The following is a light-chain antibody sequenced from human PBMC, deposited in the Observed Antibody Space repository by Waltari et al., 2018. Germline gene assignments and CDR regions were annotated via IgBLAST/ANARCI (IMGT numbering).Light chain of an antibody. Sequence: HSALTQPASVSGSPGQSITISCTGTRRAVGGYDFVSCYRPHPEKAPNLIIFEVTERPSGISARFSGSKSGNTASLTISGLQADDEADYYCASYTSSSDFVFGSGTTVTV. CDR3: ASYTSSSDFV. J-gene: IGLJ1*01. V-gene: IGLV2-14*01. CDR2: EVT. CDR1: RRAVGGYDF.